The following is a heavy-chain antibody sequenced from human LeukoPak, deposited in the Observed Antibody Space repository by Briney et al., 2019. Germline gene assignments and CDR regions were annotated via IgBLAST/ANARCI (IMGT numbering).Heavy chain of an antibody. Sequence: ASVTVSCKASGYTFTTYYIHWVRQAPGQGLEWMGWINPNSGATNYAQKFQGRVTMTRDTSFTTAYMELSGLRSDDTAVYYCARGRLQENFDYWGQGTLVTVSS. D-gene: IGHD4-11*01. CDR1: GYTFTTYY. J-gene: IGHJ4*02. CDR3: ARGRLQENFDY. V-gene: IGHV1-2*02. CDR2: INPNSGAT.